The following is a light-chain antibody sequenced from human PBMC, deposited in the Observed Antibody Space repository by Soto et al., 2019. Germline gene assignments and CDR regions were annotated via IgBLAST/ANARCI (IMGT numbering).Light chain of an antibody. CDR1: QSVSAY. J-gene: IGKJ4*02. Sequence: EIVLSQSPATLSLSPGERATLSCRASQSVSAYLASYQQKPGQAPRLLIYDASNRATGIPARFSGSASGTDFTLTISSLEPEDFAVYCCQQRSNWLTFGGGTKVEIK. CDR3: QQRSNWLT. CDR2: DAS. V-gene: IGKV3-11*01.